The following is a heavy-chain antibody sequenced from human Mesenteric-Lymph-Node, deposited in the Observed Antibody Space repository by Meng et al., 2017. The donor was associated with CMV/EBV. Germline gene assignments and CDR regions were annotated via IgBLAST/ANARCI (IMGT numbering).Heavy chain of an antibody. CDR1: TFSSYA. Sequence: TFSSYAISSVRQGPGQGREWMGGISPIFGTANYAQKFQGRVTITTDESTSTAYMELSSLRSEDTAVYYCARVMLHITIFGVVPYYFDYWGQGTLVTVSS. J-gene: IGHJ4*02. D-gene: IGHD3-3*01. CDR2: ISPIFGTA. V-gene: IGHV1-69*05. CDR3: ARVMLHITIFGVVPYYFDY.